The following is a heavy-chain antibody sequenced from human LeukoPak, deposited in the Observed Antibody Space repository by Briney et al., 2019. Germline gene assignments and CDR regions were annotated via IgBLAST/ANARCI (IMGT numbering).Heavy chain of an antibody. J-gene: IGHJ4*02. CDR2: INHRGIT. V-gene: IGHV4-34*01. Sequence: SETLSLTCVVYGGSFSDYYWSWIRQPPGKGLEWIGEINHRGITNCNPSLTSRVTISVDTSKNQFSLNLTSLTAADTAVYYCARRSTSCLDYWGQGTLVTVSS. CDR1: GGSFSDYY. D-gene: IGHD2-2*01. CDR3: ARRSTSCLDY.